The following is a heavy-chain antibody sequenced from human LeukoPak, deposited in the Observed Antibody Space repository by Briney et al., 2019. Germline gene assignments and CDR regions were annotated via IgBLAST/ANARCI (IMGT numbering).Heavy chain of an antibody. J-gene: IGHJ4*02. D-gene: IGHD1-26*01. V-gene: IGHV3-74*01. CDR2: INSDGSST. CDR1: GFTFSSYW. CDR3: ARDGVGATLDY. Sequence: GGSLRLSCAASGFTFSSYWMHWVRQAPGKGLVWVSRINSDGSSTSYADSVKGRFTISRDNAKNTLYLQMNSLSGEDTAVYFCARDGVGATLDYWGQGTLVTVSS.